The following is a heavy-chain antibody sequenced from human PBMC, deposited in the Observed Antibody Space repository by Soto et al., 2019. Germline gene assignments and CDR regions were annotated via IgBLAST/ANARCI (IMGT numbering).Heavy chain of an antibody. J-gene: IGHJ4*02. Sequence: PGGSLRLSCAASGFKFEDFGMHWVRQPPGKGLEWVSCISWNSGLIGYADSVKGRFTISRDNAKNSLYLQMNSLRADDTAFYYCAREKSIAARPFDYWGEGTLVTVSS. CDR1: GFKFEDFG. D-gene: IGHD6-6*01. CDR3: AREKSIAARPFDY. V-gene: IGHV3-9*01. CDR2: ISWNSGLI.